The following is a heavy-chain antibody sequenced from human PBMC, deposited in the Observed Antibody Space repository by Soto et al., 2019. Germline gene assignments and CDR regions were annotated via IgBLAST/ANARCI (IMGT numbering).Heavy chain of an antibody. CDR1: GGSISSSNL. J-gene: IGHJ4*02. CDR2: IYHSGST. Sequence: SETLSLTCAVSGGSISSSNLWSWVRQPPGKGLEWIGEIYHSGSTNYNPSLKSRVTISVDKSKNQFSLKLSSVTAADTAVYYCARDRGIVGATYFDYWGQRTLFTVSS. V-gene: IGHV4-4*02. D-gene: IGHD1-26*01. CDR3: ARDRGIVGATYFDY.